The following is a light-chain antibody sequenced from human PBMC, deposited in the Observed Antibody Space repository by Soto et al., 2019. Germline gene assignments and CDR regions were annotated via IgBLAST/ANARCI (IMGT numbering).Light chain of an antibody. V-gene: IGKV1-39*01. Sequence: DIQMTQSPSTLSASVGDIVTITFRASQTIMTYLNWYQLKPGKPPRLLIYAASSLQSGVPSRFSGSGSGTDFTLTISSLQPEDFATYSCQQSYNSPQTFGRGTKVDIK. J-gene: IGKJ1*01. CDR3: QQSYNSPQT. CDR2: AAS. CDR1: QTIMTY.